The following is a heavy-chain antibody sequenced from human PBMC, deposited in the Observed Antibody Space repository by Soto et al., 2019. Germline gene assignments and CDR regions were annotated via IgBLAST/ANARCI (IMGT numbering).Heavy chain of an antibody. D-gene: IGHD3-9*01. CDR1: GGSFSGYY. Sequence: SETLSLTCAVYGGSFSGYYWRWIRQPPGKGLEWFGEINHSGSTNYNPSLKSRVTISVDTSKNQFSLKLSSVTAADTAVYYCARESGPRLRYFDWTPPGFFFDYWGQGTLVTVS. V-gene: IGHV4-34*01. J-gene: IGHJ4*02. CDR2: INHSGST. CDR3: ARESGPRLRYFDWTPPGFFFDY.